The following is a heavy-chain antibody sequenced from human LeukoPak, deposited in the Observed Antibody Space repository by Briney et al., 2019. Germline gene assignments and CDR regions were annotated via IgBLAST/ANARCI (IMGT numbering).Heavy chain of an antibody. CDR1: GGSISSSNW. CDR2: IYHSGST. Sequence: PSETLSLTCEVSGGSISSSNWWSWVRQPPGKGLEWIGEIYHSGSTNYNPSLKSRVTISVDTSENQFSLKLTSVTAADTAVYYCARDREYSSSGLVWFDPWGHGILVTVSS. CDR3: ARDREYSSSGLVWFDP. J-gene: IGHJ5*02. D-gene: IGHD6-6*01. V-gene: IGHV4-4*02.